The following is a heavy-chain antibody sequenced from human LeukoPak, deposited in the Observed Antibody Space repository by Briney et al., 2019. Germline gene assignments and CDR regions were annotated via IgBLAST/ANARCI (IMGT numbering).Heavy chain of an antibody. J-gene: IGHJ4*02. CDR1: GFIFSNYA. Sequence: GGSLRLSCAASGFIFSNYAMTWARLTPGKGLEWVSAISGSGGTTYYADSVKGRFTISRDSSTNTLYLQLSSLRAEDTAIYYCARGGSVFAYFFDYWGQGTLVTVPS. D-gene: IGHD3-10*01. CDR3: ARGGSVFAYFFDY. CDR2: ISGSGGTT. V-gene: IGHV3-23*01.